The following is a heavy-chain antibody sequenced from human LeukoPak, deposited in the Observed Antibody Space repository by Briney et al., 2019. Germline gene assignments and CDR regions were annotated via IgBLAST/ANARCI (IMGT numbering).Heavy chain of an antibody. V-gene: IGHV4-59*08. D-gene: IGHD6-19*01. J-gene: IGHJ4*02. CDR3: ARLGAVAGSYFDY. Sequence: SGTLSLTCAVYGGSFSGYYWSWIRQPPGKGLEWIGYIYYSGSTNYNPSLKSRVTISVDTSKNQFSLKLSSVTAADTAVYYCARLGAVAGSYFDYWGQGTLVTVSS. CDR2: IYYSGST. CDR1: GGSFSGYY.